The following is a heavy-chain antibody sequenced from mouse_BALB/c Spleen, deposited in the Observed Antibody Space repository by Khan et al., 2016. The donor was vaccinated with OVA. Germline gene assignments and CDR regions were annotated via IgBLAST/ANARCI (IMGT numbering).Heavy chain of an antibody. J-gene: IGHJ1*01. CDR2: IAPANGKT. Sequence: VQLQQSGAELVKPGASVKLSCTASGFNIKDSYIHWVKQRPEQGLEWIGRIAPANGKTEYDPKFPGKATITADTSSNTSYLQLRSLTSEDSAVYDCAHPRYDARDFEVWGAGTTVTVSS. CDR3: AHPRYDARDFEV. V-gene: IGHV14-3*02. D-gene: IGHD2-3*01. CDR1: GFNIKDSY.